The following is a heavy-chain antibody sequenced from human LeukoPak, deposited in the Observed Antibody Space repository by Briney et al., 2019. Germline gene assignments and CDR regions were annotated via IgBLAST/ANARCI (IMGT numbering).Heavy chain of an antibody. V-gene: IGHV3-30*18. J-gene: IGHJ4*02. D-gene: IGHD3-10*01. CDR2: ISDDGNNK. CDR1: GFTFTNFA. CDR3: AKGGPHYGSGSYYAFDY. Sequence: GGSLRLSCAASGFTFTNFAMHWVRQAPGKWLEWVTVISDDGNNKYFADSVKGRFTISRDNSKNTLYLQMNSLRAEDTAVYYCAKGGPHYGSGSYYAFDYWGQGTLVTVSS.